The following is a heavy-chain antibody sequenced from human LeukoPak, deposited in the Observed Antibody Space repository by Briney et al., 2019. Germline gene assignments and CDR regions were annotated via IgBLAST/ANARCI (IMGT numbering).Heavy chain of an antibody. Sequence: ASVPVSCKASGYTFTSYDLSWVRQAPGQGLEWIGWMNPNSRNTGYAQKFQGRVTMTRNTSIGTAYMELSSLRSEDTAVYYCARGQNPDYYYDSSGYYGYWGQGTLVTVSS. V-gene: IGHV1-8*01. CDR1: GYTFTSYD. J-gene: IGHJ4*02. CDR3: ARGQNPDYYYDSSGYYGY. D-gene: IGHD3-22*01. CDR2: MNPNSRNT.